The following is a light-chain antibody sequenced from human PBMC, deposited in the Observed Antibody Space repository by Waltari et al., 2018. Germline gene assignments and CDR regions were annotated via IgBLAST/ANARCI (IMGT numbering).Light chain of an antibody. Sequence: QSGLPQPPSASGTPGQRVPISCSGSTSNIGSNTVNWYQQVPGTAPKLLIFINNQRPSGVPDRFSGSKSGTSASLAISGLQSEDEADYSCAAWDDSLNAWVFGGGTKLTVL. CDR1: TSNIGSNT. CDR3: AAWDDSLNAWV. V-gene: IGLV1-44*01. CDR2: INN. J-gene: IGLJ3*02.